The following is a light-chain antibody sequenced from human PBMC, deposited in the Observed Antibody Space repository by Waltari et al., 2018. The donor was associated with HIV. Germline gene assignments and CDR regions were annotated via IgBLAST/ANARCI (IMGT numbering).Light chain of an antibody. CDR2: QDR. CDR1: KLGEKY. Sequence: SYELTQPPSVSVSPGQTASITCSGEKLGEKYACWYQQKPGQSPVVFIYQDRKRPSGIPERISGSNSGNTATLTINGTQAMDEADYYCQAWDSSTVIFGGGTRLTVL. J-gene: IGLJ2*01. V-gene: IGLV3-1*01. CDR3: QAWDSSTVI.